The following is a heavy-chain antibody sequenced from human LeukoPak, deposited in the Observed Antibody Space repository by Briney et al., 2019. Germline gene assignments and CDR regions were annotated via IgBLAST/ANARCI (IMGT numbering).Heavy chain of an antibody. V-gene: IGHV4-59*01. CDR1: GGSISSYY. J-gene: IGHJ4*02. CDR3: ATLGVY. CDR2: IFYSGST. Sequence: SETLSLTCTVSGGSISSYYWSWIRQPLGKGLGWIGSIFYSGSTDHNPSLKSRVTISVDTSKNQFSLKLNSVTAADTAVYYCATLGVYWGQGILVTVSS.